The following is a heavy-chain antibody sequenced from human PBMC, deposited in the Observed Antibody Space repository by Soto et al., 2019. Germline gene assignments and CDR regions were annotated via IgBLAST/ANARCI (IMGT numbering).Heavy chain of an antibody. CDR1: GGSIISGGYY. J-gene: IGHJ6*02. Sequence: ASEALSLTCTVSGGSIISGGYYWSLIRQHPGKGLEWIGYIYYSGSTYYNPSLKSRVTISVDTSKNQFSLKLSSVTAADTAVYYCARDRMYYYGMDVWGQGTTVTVSS. V-gene: IGHV4-31*03. CDR2: IYYSGST. CDR3: ARDRMYYYGMDV.